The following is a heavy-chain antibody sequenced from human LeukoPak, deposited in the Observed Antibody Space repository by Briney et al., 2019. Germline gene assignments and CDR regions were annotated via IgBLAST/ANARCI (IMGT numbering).Heavy chain of an antibody. CDR3: ATPYCSSTSCLDVFNI. D-gene: IGHD2-2*01. Sequence: KASETLPLTCSVSGVSISDGRYYWPWIRQHPGKGLEWIGYKYYSGSANYNPSLKSRLTISVDTSKNQFSLQLSSVTAADTAMYYCATPYCSSTSCLDVFNIWGQGTMVTVSS. CDR1: GVSISDGRYY. CDR2: KYYSGSA. V-gene: IGHV4-31*03. J-gene: IGHJ3*02.